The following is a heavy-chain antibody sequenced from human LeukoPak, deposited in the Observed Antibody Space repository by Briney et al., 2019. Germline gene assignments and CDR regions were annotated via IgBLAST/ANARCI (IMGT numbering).Heavy chain of an antibody. D-gene: IGHD3/OR15-3a*01. CDR3: ARDQDYHISDSWYDAFDV. V-gene: IGHV3-7*01. Sequence: GGSLRLSCAASGITFNSHWMTWVRQAPGRGLEWVANIKHDGSLRNYVDSVKGRFTISRDNAKNSLYLQMNSLRAEDTAVYYCARDQDYHISDSWYDAFDVWGRGTMVTVPP. CDR2: IKHDGSLR. CDR1: GITFNSHW. J-gene: IGHJ3*01.